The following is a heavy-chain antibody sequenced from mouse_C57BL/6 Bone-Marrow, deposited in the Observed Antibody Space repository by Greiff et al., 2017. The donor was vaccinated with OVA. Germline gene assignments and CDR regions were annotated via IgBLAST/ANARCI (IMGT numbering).Heavy chain of an antibody. CDR3: ARTVYYGSFYFDY. Sequence: QVQLKESGAELARPGASVKLSCKASGYTFTSYGISWVKQRTGQGLEWIGEIYPRSGNTYYNEKFKGKATLTADKSSSTAYMELRSLTSEDSAVYFCARTVYYGSFYFDYWGQGTTLTVSS. CDR1: GYTFTSYG. D-gene: IGHD1-1*01. J-gene: IGHJ2*01. CDR2: IYPRSGNT. V-gene: IGHV1-81*01.